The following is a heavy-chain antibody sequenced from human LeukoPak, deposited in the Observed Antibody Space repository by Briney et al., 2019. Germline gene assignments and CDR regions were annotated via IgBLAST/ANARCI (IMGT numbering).Heavy chain of an antibody. J-gene: IGHJ6*02. D-gene: IGHD3-16*01. CDR2: IHYSGRP. Sequence: SETLSLTYTVSGGSISGHYWTWIRQPPGKGLEWIGQIHYSGRPDYNPSLKSRVTISVDTSKNQLSLKVTSVTGADTAVYYCTRFGVDYDMDVWGQGTTVTVSS. V-gene: IGHV4-59*11. CDR1: GGSISGHY. CDR3: TRFGVDYDMDV.